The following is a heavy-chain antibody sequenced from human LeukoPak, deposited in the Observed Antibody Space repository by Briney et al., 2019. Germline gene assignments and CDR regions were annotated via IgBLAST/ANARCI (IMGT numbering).Heavy chain of an antibody. D-gene: IGHD5-12*01. Sequence: GGSLRLSCAASGFTFSSYWMHWVRQAPGKGLMWVSRINSDGSITNYADSVKGRFTISRDNAKNTLYLQMNSLSAEDTAVYYCARVRATFSPHFDNWGQGTLVTVSS. J-gene: IGHJ4*02. V-gene: IGHV3-74*01. CDR1: GFTFSSYW. CDR3: ARVRATFSPHFDN. CDR2: INSDGSIT.